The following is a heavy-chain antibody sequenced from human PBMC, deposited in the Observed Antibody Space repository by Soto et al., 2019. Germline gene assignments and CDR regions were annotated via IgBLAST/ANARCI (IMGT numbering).Heavy chain of an antibody. CDR1: GGSISSYY. CDR2: IYYSGST. V-gene: IGHV4-59*01. J-gene: IGHJ4*02. D-gene: IGHD2-2*01. CDR3: AIGSAAIMVD. Sequence: QVQLQESGPGLLKPSETLSLTCTVSGGSISSYYWSWIRQPPGKGLEWIGYIYYSGSTNYNPFLKSRVTRSVDTSKNQFSLKLSSVTAADTAVYYCAIGSAAIMVDWGQGTLVTVSS.